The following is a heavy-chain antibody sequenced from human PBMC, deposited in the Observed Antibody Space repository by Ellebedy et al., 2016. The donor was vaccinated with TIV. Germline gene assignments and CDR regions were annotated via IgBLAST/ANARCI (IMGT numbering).Heavy chain of an antibody. CDR2: ISSSSNYI. V-gene: IGHV3-21*01. Sequence: PGGSLRLSCAASGFTFSSYSMNWVRQAPGKGLEWVSSISSSSNYIYYATSVKGRFTIARDNAKNSLSLQMNSLRVEDTAVYYCVRHDSKQNIEYWFDPWGQGTPVTVSS. CDR3: VRHDSKQNIEYWFDP. J-gene: IGHJ5*02. D-gene: IGHD2/OR15-2a*01. CDR1: GFTFSSYS.